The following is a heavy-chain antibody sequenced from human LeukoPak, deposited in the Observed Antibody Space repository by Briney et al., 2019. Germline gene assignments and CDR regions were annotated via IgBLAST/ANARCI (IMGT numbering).Heavy chain of an antibody. CDR3: AREAKALPYYFDY. J-gene: IGHJ4*02. V-gene: IGHV4-30-2*01. Sequence: KPSETLSLTCAVSGVSISSGGYSWSWIRQPPGKGLEWIGYVYHSGSTYYNPSLKSRVTISVDRSKNQFSLKLSSVTAADTAVYYCAREAKALPYYFDYWGQGTLVTVSS. CDR2: VYHSGST. CDR1: GVSISSGGYS.